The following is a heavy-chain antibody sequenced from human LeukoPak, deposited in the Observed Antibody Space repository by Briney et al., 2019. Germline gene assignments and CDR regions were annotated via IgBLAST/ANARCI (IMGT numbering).Heavy chain of an antibody. V-gene: IGHV3-21*01. D-gene: IGHD5-18*01. J-gene: IGHJ4*02. CDR3: ARLDTAMVTLDY. Sequence: GGSLRLSCAASGFTFSSYSMNWVRQAPGKGLEWVSSISSSSSYIYYADSVKGRFTISRDNAKNSLYLQMNSLRAEDTAVYYCARLDTAMVTLDYWGRGTLVTVSS. CDR1: GFTFSSYS. CDR2: ISSSSSYI.